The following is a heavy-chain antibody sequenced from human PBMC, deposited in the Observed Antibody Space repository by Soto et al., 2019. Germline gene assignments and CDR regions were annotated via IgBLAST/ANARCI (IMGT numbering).Heavy chain of an antibody. D-gene: IGHD4-17*01. CDR3: AREGDGDYQETFDY. CDR2: VIPIFGTA. V-gene: IGHV1-69*12. Sequence: QVQLVQSGAEVKKPGSSVKVSCKASGGTFRNYAISWVRQAPGQGLEWMGGVIPIFGTADSAQKFQGRVTITADESTSPAYMELSSLRSEDTAVYFCAREGDGDYQETFDYWGQGTLVTVSS. J-gene: IGHJ4*02. CDR1: GGTFRNYA.